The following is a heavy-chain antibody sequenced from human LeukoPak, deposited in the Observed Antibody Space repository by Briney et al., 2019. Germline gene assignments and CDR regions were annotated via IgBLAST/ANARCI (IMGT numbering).Heavy chain of an antibody. D-gene: IGHD3-22*01. CDR1: GGTFSSYA. Sequence: ASVKVSCKASGGTFSSYAISWVRQAPGQGLEWMGRIIPIFGTANYAQKFQGRVTITTDESTSTAYMELSSLRSEDTAVYYCVRLGVRTMTFDYWGQETLVTVSS. CDR3: VRLGVRTMTFDY. CDR2: IIPIFGTA. J-gene: IGHJ4*02. V-gene: IGHV1-69*05.